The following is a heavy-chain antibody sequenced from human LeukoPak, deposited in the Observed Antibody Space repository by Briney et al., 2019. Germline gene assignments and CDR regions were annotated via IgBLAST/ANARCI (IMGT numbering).Heavy chain of an antibody. D-gene: IGHD4-17*01. CDR2: INPKSGGT. J-gene: IGHJ3*02. CDR1: GYTFTGYY. CDR3: ARVTVTTWFDAFDI. Sequence: GASVKVSCKASGYTFTGYYIHWVRQAPGQGLEWMGWINPKSGGTNYAQKFQGRVTMTRDTSISTAYMELSRLRSDDTAMYYCARVTVTTWFDAFDIWGQGTMVTVSS. V-gene: IGHV1-2*02.